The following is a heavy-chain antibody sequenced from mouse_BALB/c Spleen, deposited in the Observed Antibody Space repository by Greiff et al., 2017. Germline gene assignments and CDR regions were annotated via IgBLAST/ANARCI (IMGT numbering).Heavy chain of an antibody. D-gene: IGHD1-1*01. Sequence: DVKLVESGGGLVQPGGSRKLSCAASGFTFSSFGMHWVRQAPEKGLEWVAYISSGSSTIYYADTVKGRFTISRDNPKNTLFLQMTSLRSEDTAMYYCARELRSYYFDYWGQGTTLTVSS. CDR3: ARELRSYYFDY. CDR1: GFTFSSFG. J-gene: IGHJ2*01. CDR2: ISSGSSTI. V-gene: IGHV5-17*02.